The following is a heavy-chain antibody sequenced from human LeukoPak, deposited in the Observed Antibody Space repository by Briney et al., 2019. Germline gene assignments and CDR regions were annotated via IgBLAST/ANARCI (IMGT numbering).Heavy chain of an antibody. CDR2: IKQDGSEK. CDR3: AKDQQPGYYGSGSSPGIFDY. V-gene: IGHV3-7*01. CDR1: GFTLSDYW. Sequence: PGGSLRLSCAASGFTLSDYWMSWVRQAPGKGLEWVANIKQDGSEKYSVDSVKGRFTISRDNAKNSLYLQMNSLRAGDTAVYYCAKDQQPGYYGSGSSPGIFDYWGQGTLVTVSS. J-gene: IGHJ4*02. D-gene: IGHD3-10*01.